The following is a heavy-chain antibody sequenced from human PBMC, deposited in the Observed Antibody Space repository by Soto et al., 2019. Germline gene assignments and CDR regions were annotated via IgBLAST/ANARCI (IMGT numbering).Heavy chain of an antibody. V-gene: IGHV6-1*01. Sequence: QVQLQQSGPGLVKPSQTLSLTCAISGDSVSSNTAAWNWIRQSPSRGLEWLGRKYYRSKWYNDYAVSVKRRITINPDTSKNQFSQHLSSVTPDDTALYYCARISQESSPSWGQGTMVSDAS. CDR2: KYYRSKWYN. CDR3: ARISQESSPS. D-gene: IGHD2-2*01. CDR1: GDSVSSNTAA. J-gene: IGHJ3*01.